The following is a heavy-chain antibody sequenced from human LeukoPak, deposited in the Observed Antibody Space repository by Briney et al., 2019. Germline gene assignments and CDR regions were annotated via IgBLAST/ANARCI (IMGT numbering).Heavy chain of an antibody. Sequence: SETLSLTCTVSGGSISSYYWSWIRQPPGKGLAWIGYIYYSGSTNYNPSLKSRVTISVDTSKNQFSLKLSSVTAADTAVYYCARERCSSTSCSPYNWFDPWGQGTLVTVSS. CDR1: GGSISSYY. CDR3: ARERCSSTSCSPYNWFDP. J-gene: IGHJ5*02. V-gene: IGHV4-59*01. D-gene: IGHD2-2*01. CDR2: IYYSGST.